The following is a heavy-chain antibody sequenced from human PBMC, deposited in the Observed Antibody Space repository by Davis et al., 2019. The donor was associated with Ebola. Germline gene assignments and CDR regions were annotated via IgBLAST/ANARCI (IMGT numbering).Heavy chain of an antibody. D-gene: IGHD3-10*01. V-gene: IGHV3-30-3*01. CDR1: GFTFSGSA. Sequence: GGSLRPSCAASGFTFSGSAMHWVRQAPGKGLEWVAVISYDGSNKYYADSVKGRFTISRDNSKNTLYLQMNSLRAEDTAVYYCAGYGSTGSMDVWGQGTTVTVSS. CDR3: AGYGSTGSMDV. J-gene: IGHJ6*02. CDR2: ISYDGSNK.